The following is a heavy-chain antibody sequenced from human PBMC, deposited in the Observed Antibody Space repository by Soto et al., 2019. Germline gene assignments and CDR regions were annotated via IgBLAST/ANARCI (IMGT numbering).Heavy chain of an antibody. Sequence: GGSLRLSCAASGFTFSSYSMHWVRQAPGKGLEWVAVIWSDGSNGYYADSVKGRFTISRDNAKNTLYLQMSYLRAEEKAVYLCVSDFGYYNLDYWGQGAPVTVSP. CDR3: VSDFGYYNLDY. V-gene: IGHV3-33*01. CDR2: IWSDGSNG. CDR1: GFTFSSYS. D-gene: IGHD4-17*01. J-gene: IGHJ4*02.